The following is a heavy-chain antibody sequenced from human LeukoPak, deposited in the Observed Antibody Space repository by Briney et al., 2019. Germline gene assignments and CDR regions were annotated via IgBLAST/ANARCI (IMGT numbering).Heavy chain of an antibody. Sequence: GASVKVSCKPSGYTFTDFNIHWLRQAPGQGLEWMGWVNPKSGGTNYAQNFQGRVTMTGDTSISTAYMELSRLRSDDTAVYYCARTPWGRWYFDLWGRGTLVTVSS. J-gene: IGHJ2*01. CDR1: GYTFTDFN. CDR2: VNPKSGGT. V-gene: IGHV1-2*02. D-gene: IGHD3-16*01. CDR3: ARTPWGRWYFDL.